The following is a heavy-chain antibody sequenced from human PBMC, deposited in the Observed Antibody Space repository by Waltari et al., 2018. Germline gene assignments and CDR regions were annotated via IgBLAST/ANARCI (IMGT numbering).Heavy chain of an antibody. CDR3: ARDKRWALGGDASDY. V-gene: IGHV3-30*07. Sequence: QVQLVESGGGVVQPGRSLRLSCAASGFTFSSYAMHWVRQAPGKGLEWVAVISYDGSNKYYADSVKGRFTISRDNSKNTLYLQMNSLRAEDTAVYYCARDKRWALGGDASDYWGQGTLVTVSS. CDR1: GFTFSSYA. CDR2: ISYDGSNK. J-gene: IGHJ4*02. D-gene: IGHD2-21*01.